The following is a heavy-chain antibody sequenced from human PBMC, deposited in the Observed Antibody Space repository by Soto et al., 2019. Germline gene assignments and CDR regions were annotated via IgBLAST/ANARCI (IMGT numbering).Heavy chain of an antibody. CDR3: TTDDQYYDFWSGLTSWYMDV. Sequence: GGSLRLSCAASGFTFSNAWMSWVRQAPGKGLEWVGRIKSKTDGGTTDYAAPVKGRFTISRDDSKNTLYLQMNSLKTEDTAVYYCTTDDQYYDFWSGLTSWYMDVWGKGTTVTVSS. J-gene: IGHJ6*03. D-gene: IGHD3-3*01. CDR2: IKSKTDGGTT. V-gene: IGHV3-15*01. CDR1: GFTFSNAW.